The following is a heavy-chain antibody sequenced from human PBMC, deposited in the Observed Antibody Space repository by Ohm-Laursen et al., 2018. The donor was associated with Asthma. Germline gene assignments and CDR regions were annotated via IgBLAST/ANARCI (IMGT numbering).Heavy chain of an antibody. V-gene: IGHV3-30*18. Sequence: SLRLSCAASGFTFSSYGMHWVRQAPGKGLEWVAVISYDGSNKYYADSVKGRFTISRDNSKNTLYLQMNSLRAEDTAVYYCAKAYGEAFDIWGRGTMVTVSS. D-gene: IGHD4-17*01. J-gene: IGHJ3*02. CDR2: ISYDGSNK. CDR1: GFTFSSYG. CDR3: AKAYGEAFDI.